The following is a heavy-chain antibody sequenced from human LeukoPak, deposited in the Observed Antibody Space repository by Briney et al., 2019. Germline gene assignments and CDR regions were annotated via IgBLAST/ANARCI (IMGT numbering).Heavy chain of an antibody. CDR3: ARGSSYCSSTSCFRTKKNWFDP. CDR1: GGSLSGYY. Sequence: SETLSLTCAVYGGSLSGYYWTWIRQPPGKGLEWIGEINHSGSTNYNPSLKSRVTISVDTSKNQFSLKLSSVTAADTAVYYCARGSSYCSSTSCFRTKKNWFDPWGQGTLVTVSS. CDR2: INHSGST. D-gene: IGHD2-2*01. J-gene: IGHJ5*02. V-gene: IGHV4-34*01.